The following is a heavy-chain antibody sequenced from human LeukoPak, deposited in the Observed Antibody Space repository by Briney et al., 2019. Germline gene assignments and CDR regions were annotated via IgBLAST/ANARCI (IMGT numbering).Heavy chain of an antibody. D-gene: IGHD5-12*01. CDR3: ARGGISGYVY. J-gene: IGHJ4*02. CDR1: GGSFSGYY. CDR2: INHSGST. Sequence: SEILSLTCAVYGGSFSGYYWSWIRQPPGKGLEWIGEINHSGSTNYNPSLKSRVTISVDTSKNQFSLKLSSVTAADTAVYYCARGGISGYVYWGQGTLVTVSS. V-gene: IGHV4-34*01.